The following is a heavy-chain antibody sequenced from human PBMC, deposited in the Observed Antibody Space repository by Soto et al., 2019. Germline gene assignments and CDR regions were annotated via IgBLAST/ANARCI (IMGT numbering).Heavy chain of an antibody. Sequence: GGSVRLSCAASGFTFSSYALSCVRQAPGKGLEWVSAISGDGGSTYYADCVKGRFTISRDNSRNTLYLQMNSLRAEDTAVYYCAKDIGYYDSSGPSADYCGQGT. D-gene: IGHD3-22*01. CDR3: AKDIGYYDSSGPSADY. CDR2: ISGDGGST. J-gene: IGHJ4*02. CDR1: GFTFSSYA. V-gene: IGHV3-23*01.